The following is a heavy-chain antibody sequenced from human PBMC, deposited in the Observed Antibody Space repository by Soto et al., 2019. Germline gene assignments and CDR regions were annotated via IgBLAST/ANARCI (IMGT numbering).Heavy chain of an antibody. CDR1: GGSISSGGYY. Sequence: QVQLQESGPGLVKPSQTLSLTCTVSGGSISSGGYYWSWIRQHPGKGLEGIGYIYYSGSTYYNPSLKSRVTISVDTSKNQFSLKLSSVTAADTAVYYCARDRAREWSSLSSGYFAPWGQGTLVTVSS. CDR2: IYYSGST. J-gene: IGHJ5*02. V-gene: IGHV4-31*03. CDR3: ARDRAREWSSLSSGYFAP. D-gene: IGHD3-3*01.